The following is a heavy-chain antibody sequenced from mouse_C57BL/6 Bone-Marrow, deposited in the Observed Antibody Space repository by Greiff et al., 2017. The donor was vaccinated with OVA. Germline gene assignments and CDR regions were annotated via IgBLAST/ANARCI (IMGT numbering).Heavy chain of an antibody. CDR2: ISNGGGST. CDR1: GFTFSDYY. CDR3: ASLYYYGSSYAMDY. J-gene: IGHJ4*01. V-gene: IGHV5-12*01. Sequence: EVKLMESGGGLVQPGGSLKLSCAASGFTFSDYYMYWVRQTPEKRLEWVAYISNGGGSTYYPDTVKGRFTISRDNAKNTLYLQMSRLKSEDTAMYYCASLYYYGSSYAMDYWGQGTSVTVSS. D-gene: IGHD1-1*01.